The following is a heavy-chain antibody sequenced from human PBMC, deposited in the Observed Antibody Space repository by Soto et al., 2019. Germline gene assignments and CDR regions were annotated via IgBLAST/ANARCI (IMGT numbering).Heavy chain of an antibody. Sequence: EAQLLESGGGLVQPGGSLRLSCAGPGFTFSNYAMSWAAQPPGQGREGAPAPSLTGFNTYYADPVKGRFTISRDNSKNTLFLQMNSLRAEDTAVYYCAKAGSFTIFGVVVMSYYYYGLDVWGQGTTVTVSS. CDR2: PSLTGFNT. CDR3: AKAGSFTIFGVVVMSYYYYGLDV. V-gene: IGHV3-23*01. D-gene: IGHD3-3*01. J-gene: IGHJ6*02. CDR1: GFTFSNYA.